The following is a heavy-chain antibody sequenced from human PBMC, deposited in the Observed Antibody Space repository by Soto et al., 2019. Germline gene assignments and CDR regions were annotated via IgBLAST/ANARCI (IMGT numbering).Heavy chain of an antibody. J-gene: IGHJ6*02. CDR2: IYYSGST. D-gene: IGHD3-3*01. CDR3: ARDRGFWSGYYTRTYGMDV. V-gene: IGHV4-31*03. CDR1: GGSISRGGYY. Sequence: PSETLSLTCTVSGGSISRGGYYWSGIRQHPGKGREWIGHIYYSGSTYYNPSLKSRITISVDTSKNQFSLKLSSVTAADTAVYYCARDRGFWSGYYTRTYGMDVWGQGTTVTVSS.